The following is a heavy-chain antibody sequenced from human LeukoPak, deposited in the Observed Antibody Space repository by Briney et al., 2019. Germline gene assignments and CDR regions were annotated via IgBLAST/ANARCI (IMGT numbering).Heavy chain of an antibody. CDR2: IGTSGNTI. Sequence: GGSLRLSCAASGFTFSGYIMNWVRQAPGKGLEWVSIIGTSGNTIYYADSVKGRFTVSRDNAKNSLYLQMNSLRAEDTAVYYCARDQWLDYWGQRTLVTVSS. D-gene: IGHD6-19*01. CDR3: ARDQWLDY. CDR1: GFTFSGYI. V-gene: IGHV3-48*01. J-gene: IGHJ4*02.